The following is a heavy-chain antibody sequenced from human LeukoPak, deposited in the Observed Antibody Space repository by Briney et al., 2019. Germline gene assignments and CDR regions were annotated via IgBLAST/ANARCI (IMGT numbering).Heavy chain of an antibody. CDR1: GFTFTSSA. J-gene: IGHJ4*02. CDR3: ARDGTDSVGGIDY. CDR2: IVVGSGNT. D-gene: IGHD3-16*01. Sequence: GTSVKVSCKASGFTFTSSAVQWVRQARGQRLEWIGWIVVGSGNTNYAQKFQGRVTMTRDTSTSTVYMELSSLRSEDTAVYYCARDGTDSVGGIDYWGQGTLVTVSS. V-gene: IGHV1-58*01.